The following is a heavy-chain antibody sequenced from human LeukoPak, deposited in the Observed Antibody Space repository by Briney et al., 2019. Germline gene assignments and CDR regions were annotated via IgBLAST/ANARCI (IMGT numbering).Heavy chain of an antibody. V-gene: IGHV3-53*01. Sequence: GGSLRLSCAASGFTVSNNYMNWVRQAPGKGLEWVSVIYSGGSTYYADSVKGRFTIFRDNSKNTLYLQMNSLRAEDTAVYYCVGSGRYDYVWGSYRQGAFDIWGQGTMVTVSS. CDR3: VGSGRYDYVWGSYRQGAFDI. D-gene: IGHD3-16*02. CDR1: GFTVSNNY. J-gene: IGHJ3*02. CDR2: IYSGGST.